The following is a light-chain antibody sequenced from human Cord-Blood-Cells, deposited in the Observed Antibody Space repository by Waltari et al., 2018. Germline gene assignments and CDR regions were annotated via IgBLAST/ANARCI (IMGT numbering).Light chain of an antibody. CDR2: EVS. CDR3: CSYAGSSTLV. CDR1: SSAVGSYNL. V-gene: IGLV2-23*02. J-gene: IGLJ3*02. Sequence: QSALTQPASVSGSPGQSITISCTGTSSAVGSYNLVSWYQQHPGNAPKLMIYEVSKRPSGVSKRFSGSKSGNTASLTISGLQAEDEADYYCCSYAGSSTLVFGGGTKLTVL.